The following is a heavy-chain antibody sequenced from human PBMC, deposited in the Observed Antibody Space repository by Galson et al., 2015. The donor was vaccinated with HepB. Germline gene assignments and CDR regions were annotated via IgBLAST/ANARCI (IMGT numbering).Heavy chain of an antibody. CDR3: ARRVWQQWLTTERPRYWYFDL. CDR2: IYYSGST. Sequence: TLSLTCTVSGGSISSSSYYWGWIRQPPGKGLEWIGSIYYSGSTYYNPSLKSRVTISVDTSKNQFSLKLSSVTAADTAVYYCARRVWQQWLTTERPRYWYFDLWGRGTLVTVSS. V-gene: IGHV4-39*01. J-gene: IGHJ2*01. D-gene: IGHD6-13*01. CDR1: GGSISSSSYY.